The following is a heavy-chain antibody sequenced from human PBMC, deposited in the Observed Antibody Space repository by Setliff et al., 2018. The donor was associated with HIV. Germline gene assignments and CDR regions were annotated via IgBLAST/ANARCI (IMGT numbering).Heavy chain of an antibody. J-gene: IGHJ4*02. Sequence: SGPTLVNPTQTLTLTCTFSGLSLSTSGVGVGWIRQSPGKALEWLAFIYWNNNKHYSTSLKSRLTVTKDTSKNRVVFTMTNMDPVDTATYYFAYSGRQPRRPYSDFWGQGTPGTVSS. V-gene: IGHV2-5*01. CDR3: AYSGRQPRRPYSDF. CDR1: GLSLSTSGVG. CDR2: IYWNNNK. D-gene: IGHD3-10*01.